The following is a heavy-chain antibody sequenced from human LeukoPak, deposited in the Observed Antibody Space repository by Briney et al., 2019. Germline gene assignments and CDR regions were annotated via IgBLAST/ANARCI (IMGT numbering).Heavy chain of an antibody. CDR3: AGRYGSPSY. CDR2: IYTSGST. D-gene: IGHD6-19*01. Sequence: PSETLSLTCTVSGGSISSGSYYWSWIRQPAGKGLEWIGRIYTSGSTNYNPSLKSRVTISVDTSKNQFSLKLSSVTAADTAVYYCAGRYGSPSYWGQGTLVTVSS. V-gene: IGHV4-61*02. CDR1: GGSISSGSYY. J-gene: IGHJ4*02.